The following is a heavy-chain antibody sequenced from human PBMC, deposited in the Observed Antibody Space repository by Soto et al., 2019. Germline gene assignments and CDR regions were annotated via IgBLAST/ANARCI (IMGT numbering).Heavy chain of an antibody. J-gene: IGHJ5*02. V-gene: IGHV1-69*06. CDR3: ATGGGSSNWFWFDP. Sequence: SVKVSCKASGASFGSYSVSWVRQAPGQGLEWMGGIIPIFSSPAYAQSFKGRVTITADKSTRTAYKELSSLKSEDTAVYYCATGGGSSNWFWFDPWGQGTLVTVSS. CDR2: IIPIFSSP. CDR1: GASFGSYS. D-gene: IGHD3-16*01.